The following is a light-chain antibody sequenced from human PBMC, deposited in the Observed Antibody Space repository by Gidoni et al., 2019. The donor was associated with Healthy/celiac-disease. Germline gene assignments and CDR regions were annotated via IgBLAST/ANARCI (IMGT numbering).Light chain of an antibody. CDR3: CSYAGSSPYVV. Sequence: QSALTQPASVSGSPGQSITIACTGTSSEVGSYNLVAWYHQHPGKAPKLMIYEVSKRPSGVSNRFSGSKSGNTASLTISGLQAEDEADYYCCSYAGSSPYVVFGGGTKLTVL. CDR1: SSEVGSYNL. V-gene: IGLV2-23*02. CDR2: EVS. J-gene: IGLJ2*01.